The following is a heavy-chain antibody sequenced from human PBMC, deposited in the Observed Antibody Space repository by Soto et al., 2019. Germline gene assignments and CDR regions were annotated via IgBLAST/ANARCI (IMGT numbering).Heavy chain of an antibody. CDR3: AKAWMSWVRGVHFDY. Sequence: EVQLLESGGGLVQPGGSLRLSCAASGFTFSSYAMSWVRQAPGKGLEWVSGISSSGGSTYYADSVKGRFAISRDNSKHTMYLQMNSLRADDTAVYYCAKAWMSWVRGVHFDYWGQGTLVTVSS. V-gene: IGHV3-23*01. CDR1: GFTFSSYA. D-gene: IGHD3-10*01. CDR2: ISSSGGST. J-gene: IGHJ4*02.